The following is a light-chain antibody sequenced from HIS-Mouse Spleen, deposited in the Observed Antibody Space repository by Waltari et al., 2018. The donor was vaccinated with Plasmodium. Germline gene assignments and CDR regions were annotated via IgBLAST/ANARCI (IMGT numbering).Light chain of an antibody. CDR2: AAS. CDR3: QQSYSTWT. J-gene: IGKJ1*01. V-gene: IGKV1-39*01. Sequence: DIQMTQSPSSLSASVVDRVTIPCRASQSISNYLNWYQQKPGKAPKFLIYAASTLQSGVPSRFSGSGSGTDFTLTISSLQPEDYATYYCQQSYSTWTFGQGTKVEIK. CDR1: QSISNY.